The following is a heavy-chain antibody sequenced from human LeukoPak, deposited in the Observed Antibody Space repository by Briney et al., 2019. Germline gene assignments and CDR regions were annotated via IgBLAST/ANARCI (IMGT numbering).Heavy chain of an antibody. Sequence: SETLSLTCAVYGGSFSGYYWSWIRQPPGKGLEWIGEINHSGSTNYNPSLKSRVTISVDTSKNQFSLKLSSVTAADTAVYYCARGLSDILTGYYDGGRWFEPWGQETLVTVSS. J-gene: IGHJ5*02. CDR1: GGSFSGYY. D-gene: IGHD3-9*01. V-gene: IGHV4-34*01. CDR2: INHSGST. CDR3: ARGLSDILTGYYDGGRWFEP.